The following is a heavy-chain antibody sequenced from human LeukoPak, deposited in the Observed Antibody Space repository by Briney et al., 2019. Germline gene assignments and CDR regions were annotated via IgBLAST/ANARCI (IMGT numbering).Heavy chain of an antibody. CDR1: GGSISSYY. D-gene: IGHD4-11*01. J-gene: IGHJ4*02. V-gene: IGHV4-59*01. CDR2: IYYTGST. CDR3: ARVRGNYFPDY. Sequence: SETLSLTCTVSGGSISSYYWSWIRQPPGKGLEWIGYIYYTGSTYYNPSLKSRVTISVDTSKNQFSLKLSSVTAADTAVYYCARVRGNYFPDYWGQGTLVTVSS.